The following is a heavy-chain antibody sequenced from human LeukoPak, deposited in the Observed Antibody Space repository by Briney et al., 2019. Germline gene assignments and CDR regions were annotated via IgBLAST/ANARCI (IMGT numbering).Heavy chain of an antibody. CDR1: GFTFDDYG. J-gene: IGHJ4*02. Sequence: GGSLRLSCAASGFTFDDYGMSWVRPAPGKGLEWISGINWNGGSTGYADSVKGRFTISRDNAKNSLYLQMNSLRAEDTALYYCARGGWFGELLFDYWGQGTLVTVSS. V-gene: IGHV3-20*04. D-gene: IGHD3-10*01. CDR3: ARGGWFGELLFDY. CDR2: INWNGGST.